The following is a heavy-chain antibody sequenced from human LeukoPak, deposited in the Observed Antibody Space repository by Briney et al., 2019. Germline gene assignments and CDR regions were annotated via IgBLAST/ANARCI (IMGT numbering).Heavy chain of an antibody. CDR2: ISGSGGST. V-gene: IGHV3-23*01. CDR3: AKDDAVDALYYYDSSGYPNWFDP. Sequence: SGGSLRLSCAASGFTFSSYAMSWVRQAPGKGLEWVSAISGSGGSTYYADSVKGRFTISRDNSKNTLYLQMNSLRAEDTAVYYCAKDDAVDALYYYDSSGYPNWFDPWGQGTLVTVSS. CDR1: GFTFSSYA. D-gene: IGHD3-22*01. J-gene: IGHJ5*02.